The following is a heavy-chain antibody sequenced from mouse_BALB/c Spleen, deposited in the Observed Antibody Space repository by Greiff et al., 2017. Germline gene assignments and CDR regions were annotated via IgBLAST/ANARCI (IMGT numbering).Heavy chain of an antibody. V-gene: IGHV1-4*02. CDR2: INPSSGYT. Sequence: QVQLKQSAAELARPGASVKMSCKASGYTFTSYTMHWVKQRPGQGLEWIGYINPSSGYTEYNQKFKDKTTLTADKSSSTAYMQLSSLTSEDSAVYYCARRELGPWFAYWGQGTLVTVSA. D-gene: IGHD3-1*01. CDR1: GYTFTSYT. CDR3: ARRELGPWFAY. J-gene: IGHJ3*01.